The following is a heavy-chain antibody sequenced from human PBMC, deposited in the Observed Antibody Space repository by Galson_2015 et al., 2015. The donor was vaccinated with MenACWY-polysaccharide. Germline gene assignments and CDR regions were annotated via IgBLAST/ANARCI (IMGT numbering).Heavy chain of an antibody. CDR3: ARGLPLWSGFGWYFDL. Sequence: LSLTCAVYGGSFRGYYWRWIRPPPGRGLAWIGEIIHSANTDYNPSLKSRVIISVDTSQDQFSLRLSSVSAADTAVYYCARGLPLWSGFGWYFDLWGPGTLVTVSS. D-gene: IGHD3-3*01. J-gene: IGHJ2*01. V-gene: IGHV4-34*01. CDR2: IIHSANT. CDR1: GGSFRGYY.